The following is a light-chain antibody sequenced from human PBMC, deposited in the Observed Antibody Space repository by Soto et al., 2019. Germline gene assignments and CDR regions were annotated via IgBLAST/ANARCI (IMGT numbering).Light chain of an antibody. V-gene: IGLV2-14*01. Sequence: QSALTQPASVSGSPGQSITISCTGTNSDVGGFNYVSWYQQHPGKAPKLMIYEVNNRPSGVSNRFSGSKSGNTASLTISGLQAEDEADYYCSSYRSGGTAVFGGGTQLTVL. J-gene: IGLJ2*01. CDR3: SSYRSGGTAV. CDR2: EVN. CDR1: NSDVGGFNY.